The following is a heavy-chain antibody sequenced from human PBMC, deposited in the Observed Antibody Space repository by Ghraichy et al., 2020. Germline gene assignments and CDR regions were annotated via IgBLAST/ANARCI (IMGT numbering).Heavy chain of an antibody. D-gene: IGHD2-8*01. CDR3: AGSVNDVGAYDLDY. Sequence: SQTLSFTCSVSGVSMSSASYYWSWVRQPPGKGLEWIGSLYYRGNTYYNPSLKSRVTISIDTSKRLSSLRLSSVTAADTALYYCAGSVNDVGAYDLDYWGQGTLVTVSS. V-gene: IGHV4-39*01. CDR1: GVSMSSASYY. J-gene: IGHJ4*02. CDR2: LYYRGNT.